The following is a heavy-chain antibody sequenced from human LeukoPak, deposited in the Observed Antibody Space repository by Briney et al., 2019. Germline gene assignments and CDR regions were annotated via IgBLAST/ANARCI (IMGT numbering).Heavy chain of an antibody. V-gene: IGHV3-66*01. CDR2: IYSGGTT. CDR1: GFTVSSNY. Sequence: GGSLRLSCAASGFTVSSNYMSWVRQAPGKGLEWVSVIYSGGTTYYADSVKGRFTISRDNSKNTLYLQMNSLRAEDTAVYYCARAPLGDYHLDYWGQGTLVTVSS. D-gene: IGHD4-17*01. CDR3: ARAPLGDYHLDY. J-gene: IGHJ4*02.